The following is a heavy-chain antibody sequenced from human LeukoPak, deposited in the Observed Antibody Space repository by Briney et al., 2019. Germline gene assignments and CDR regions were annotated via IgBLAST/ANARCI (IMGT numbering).Heavy chain of an antibody. CDR2: ISAYNGNT. Sequence: ASVKVSCKASGYTFTSYGISWVRRAPGQGLEWMGWISAYNGNTNYAQKLQGRVTMTTDTSTSTAYMELRSLRSDDTAVYYCAREVLSITMVRGVIPYFDYWGQGTLVTVSS. CDR1: GYTFTSYG. CDR3: AREVLSITMVRGVIPYFDY. D-gene: IGHD3-10*01. V-gene: IGHV1-18*04. J-gene: IGHJ4*02.